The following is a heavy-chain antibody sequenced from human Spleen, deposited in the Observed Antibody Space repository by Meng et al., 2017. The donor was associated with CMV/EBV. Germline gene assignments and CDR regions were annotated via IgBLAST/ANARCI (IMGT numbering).Heavy chain of an antibody. CDR1: GHTVTSYG. J-gene: IGHJ4*02. V-gene: IGHV1-18*01. CDR2: ISGYNGNT. D-gene: IGHD1-26*01. CDR3: AREADGATFDY. Sequence: QVHLVQSGAEVKKAGASVIVSCNASGHTVTSYGISWVRQAPGQGLEWMGWISGYNGNTNYAQKLQGRVTMTTDTSTSTAYMELRSLRSDDTAVYYCAREADGATFDYWGQGTLVTVSS.